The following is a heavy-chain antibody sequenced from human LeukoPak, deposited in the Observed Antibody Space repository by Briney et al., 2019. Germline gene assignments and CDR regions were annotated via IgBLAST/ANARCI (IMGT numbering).Heavy chain of an antibody. V-gene: IGHV3-74*01. J-gene: IGHJ4*02. CDR3: VRGTSRENGYGGDDPY. CDR2: INSDGSSK. CDR1: GFTFSTYW. Sequence: GGSLRLSCAVSGFTFSTYWMHWVRQAPGKGLVWVARINSDGSSKNYADSVKGQFTISRDSAKNTLFLQMDSLRAEDTAVYYCVRGTSRENGYGGDDPYWGRGTLVVVSS. D-gene: IGHD2-21*02.